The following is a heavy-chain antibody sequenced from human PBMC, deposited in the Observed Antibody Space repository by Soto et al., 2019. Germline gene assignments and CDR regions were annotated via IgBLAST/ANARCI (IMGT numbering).Heavy chain of an antibody. J-gene: IGHJ4*02. CDR1: GFTFSGSA. V-gene: IGHV3-73*02. CDR2: IRSKANIYTT. CDR3: TRPGVVGATF. Sequence: EVQLVESGGGLVQPGGSLKLSCAASGFTFSGSAMHWVRQASGKRLEWVGRIRSKANIYTTAYAASVKGRFTISRDDSKNTAYLQMNSLKTEDTAVYYCTRPGVVGATFWGQGTLVTVSS. D-gene: IGHD1-26*01.